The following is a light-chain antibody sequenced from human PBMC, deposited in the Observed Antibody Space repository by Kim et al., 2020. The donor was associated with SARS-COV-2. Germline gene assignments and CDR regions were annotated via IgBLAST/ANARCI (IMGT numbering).Light chain of an antibody. J-gene: IGLJ3*02. CDR3: AAWHDSLSAWV. CDR1: SSNIGSNF. CDR2: GTD. Sequence: GQRVSISCSGSSSNIGSNFVFWYQQLPGAAPKLLIYGTDRRPSGVPDRFSGSKSGTSASLAISGLRSDDEADYYCAAWHDSLSAWVFGGGTKLTVL. V-gene: IGLV1-47*01.